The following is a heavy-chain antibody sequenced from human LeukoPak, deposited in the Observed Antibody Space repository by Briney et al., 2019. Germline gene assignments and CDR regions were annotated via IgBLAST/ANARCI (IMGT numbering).Heavy chain of an antibody. CDR2: IKQDGSEK. J-gene: IGHJ6*02. D-gene: IGHD3-3*01. CDR1: GFTFSSYW. V-gene: IGHV3-7*01. CDR3: ARTPSDFWSGYLDHYYYGMDV. Sequence: PGGSLRLSCAASGFTFSSYWMSWVRQAPGKGLEWVANIKQDGSEKYYVDSVKGRFTISRDNAKNSLYLQMNSLRAEDTAVYYCARTPSDFWSGYLDHYYYGMDVWGQGTTVTVSS.